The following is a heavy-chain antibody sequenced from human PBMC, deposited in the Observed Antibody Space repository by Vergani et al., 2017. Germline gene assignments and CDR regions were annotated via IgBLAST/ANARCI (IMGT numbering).Heavy chain of an antibody. CDR1: GFTFSANW. Sequence: EVHLVESGGGLVQPGESLRLSCAASGFTFSANWMAWVRQAPGKGLEWVANIEKAGSVTYYADSVKGRFTISRDNANNLLYLQVNSLRVEDSAVYYCATHQDWKFEYWGQGTLVTVSS. D-gene: IGHD1-1*01. CDR2: IEKAGSVT. V-gene: IGHV3-7*01. J-gene: IGHJ4*02. CDR3: ATHQDWKFEY.